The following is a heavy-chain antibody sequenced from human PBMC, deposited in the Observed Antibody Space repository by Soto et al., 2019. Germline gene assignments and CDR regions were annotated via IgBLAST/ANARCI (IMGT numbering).Heavy chain of an antibody. CDR1: GFTFSSYS. Sequence: EVQLVESGGGVVHPGGSLRLSCAASGFTFSSYSFNWVRQAPGKGLEWLSYIGSSSTTIYYADSVKGRFIISRDNAKNSLYLQMNSLRPEDTAVYYCAREQQLAFDNWGQGTRVTVSS. CDR2: IGSSSTTI. D-gene: IGHD6-13*01. V-gene: IGHV3-48*01. CDR3: AREQQLAFDN. J-gene: IGHJ4*02.